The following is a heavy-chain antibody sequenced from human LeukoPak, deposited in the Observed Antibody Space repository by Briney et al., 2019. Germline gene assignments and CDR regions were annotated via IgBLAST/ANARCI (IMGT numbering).Heavy chain of an antibody. CDR2: IYYSGST. CDR3: ARGGGNFPYYYYYYMDV. Sequence: SETLSLTCTVSGGSIRSTSYYWGWIRQPPVKGLEWIGSIYYSGSTYYNPSLKSRVTISVDTSKNQFSLKLSSVTAADTAVYYCARGGGNFPYYYYYYMDVWGKGTTVTVSS. D-gene: IGHD4-23*01. CDR1: GGSIRSTSYY. J-gene: IGHJ6*03. V-gene: IGHV4-39*07.